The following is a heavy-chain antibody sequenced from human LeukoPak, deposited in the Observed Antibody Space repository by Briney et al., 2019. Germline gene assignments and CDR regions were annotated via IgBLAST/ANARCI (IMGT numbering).Heavy chain of an antibody. CDR2: ISGSGGRT. D-gene: IGHD6-19*01. CDR1: GVTFSSYA. Sequence: GGSLRLSCAASGVTFSSYAMSWVRQAPGKGLEWVSAISGSGGRTYYADSVKGRFTISRDNSRDTLYLQTNSLRAEDTAVYYCAKDFISGWYRDLGYWGQGTLVTFSS. CDR3: AKDFISGWYRDLGY. V-gene: IGHV3-23*01. J-gene: IGHJ4*02.